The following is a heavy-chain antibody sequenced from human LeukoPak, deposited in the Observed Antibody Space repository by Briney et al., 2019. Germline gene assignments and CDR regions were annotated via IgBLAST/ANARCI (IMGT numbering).Heavy chain of an antibody. CDR3: ARSFTMIVVPQGNWFDP. CDR1: GYTFTSYD. J-gene: IGHJ5*02. V-gene: IGHV1-8*01. D-gene: IGHD3-22*01. CDR2: MNPNSGNT. Sequence: ASVKVSCKASGYTFTSYDINWVRQTTGRGLEWMGWMNPNSGNTGDAQKFQGRVTMTRNTSISTAYMELCSLRSEDTAVYYCARSFTMIVVPQGNWFDPWGQGTLVTVSS.